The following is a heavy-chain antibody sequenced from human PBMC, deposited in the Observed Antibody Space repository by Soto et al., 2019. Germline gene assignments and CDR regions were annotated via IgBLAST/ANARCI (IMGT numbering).Heavy chain of an antibody. Sequence: SVKVSCKASGGTFSSYATSWVRQAPGQGLEWMGGIIPIFGTANYAQKFQGRVTITADESTSTAYMELSSLRSEDTAVYYCARSRDSSSWTYFDYWGQGTLVTVSS. CDR1: GGTFSSYA. CDR2: IIPIFGTA. D-gene: IGHD6-13*01. CDR3: ARSRDSSSWTYFDY. V-gene: IGHV1-69*13. J-gene: IGHJ4*02.